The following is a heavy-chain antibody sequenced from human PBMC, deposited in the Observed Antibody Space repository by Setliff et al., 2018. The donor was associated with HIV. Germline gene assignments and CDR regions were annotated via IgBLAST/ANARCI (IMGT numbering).Heavy chain of an antibody. CDR1: EYMILAYK. V-gene: IGHV1-2*06. J-gene: IGHJ3*02. D-gene: IGHD3-10*02. CDR2: ISPQNGVA. CDR3: ARPRMFDSFDI. Sequence: GASVKVSCKATEYMILAYKMSWLRQAPGQGLEWIGRISPQNGVAEYAPKFLGRVTMTLDTSISTAFLEIPRVTSDDAAVYYCARPRMFDSFDIWGQGTMVTVSS.